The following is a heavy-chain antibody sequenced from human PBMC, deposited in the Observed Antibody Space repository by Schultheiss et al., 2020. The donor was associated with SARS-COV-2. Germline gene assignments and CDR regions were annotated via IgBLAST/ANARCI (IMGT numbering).Heavy chain of an antibody. D-gene: IGHD2-2*01. CDR3: AKDRWYQLLTYGMDV. Sequence: GESLKISCAASGFSFSDYHMSWIRQAPGKGLEWVLYISSSGSTIYYADSVKGRFTISRDNAKNSLYLQMNSLRAEDTALYYCAKDRWYQLLTYGMDVWGQGSTVTVSS. J-gene: IGHJ6*02. CDR2: ISSSGSTI. V-gene: IGHV3-11*01. CDR1: GFSFSDYH.